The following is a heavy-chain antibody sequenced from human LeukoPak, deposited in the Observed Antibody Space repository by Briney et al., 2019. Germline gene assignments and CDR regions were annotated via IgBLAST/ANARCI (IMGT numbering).Heavy chain of an antibody. D-gene: IGHD1-26*01. J-gene: IGHJ6*02. CDR2: IYSGGST. V-gene: IGHV3-66*01. CDR1: GFTVSSNY. Sequence: GGSLRLSCAASGFTVSSNYMSWVRQAPGKGLEWVSVIYSGGSTYYADSVKGRFTISRDNSKNTLYLQMNSLRAEDTAVYYCARDRVGPNIGGMDLWGQGTTVTVSS. CDR3: ARDRVGPNIGGMDL.